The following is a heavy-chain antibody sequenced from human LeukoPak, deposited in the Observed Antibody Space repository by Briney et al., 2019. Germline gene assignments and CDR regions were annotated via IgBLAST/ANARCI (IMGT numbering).Heavy chain of an antibody. J-gene: IGHJ4*02. CDR2: VNHGGSGT. D-gene: IGHD1-14*01. Sequence: GGSLTLSCATSGFTFTSYWMHWVRQVAGKGLVWLARVNHGGSGTNYADSVKGRFTISRDNAKSTVYLQMNSLRVEDTAVYYCITDLGWGQGTLVTVSS. CDR1: GFTFTSYW. CDR3: ITDLG. V-gene: IGHV3-74*01.